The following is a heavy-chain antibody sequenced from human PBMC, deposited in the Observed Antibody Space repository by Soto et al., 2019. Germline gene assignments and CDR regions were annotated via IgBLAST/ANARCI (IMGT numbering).Heavy chain of an antibody. CDR3: ARGPLDYYGSGSYPADY. CDR1: GGSISSYY. Sequence: SETLCLTCTVSGGSISSYYWGWIRQPPGKGLEWIGSIYYSGSTYYNPSLKSRVTISVDTSKNQFSLKLSSVTAADTAVYYCARGPLDYYGSGSYPADYWGQGTLVTVSS. D-gene: IGHD3-10*01. J-gene: IGHJ4*02. V-gene: IGHV4-39*07. CDR2: IYYSGST.